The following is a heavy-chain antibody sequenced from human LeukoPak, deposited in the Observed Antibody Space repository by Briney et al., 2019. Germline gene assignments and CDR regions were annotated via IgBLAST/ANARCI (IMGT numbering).Heavy chain of an antibody. J-gene: IGHJ5*02. V-gene: IGHV3-30*04. CDR1: GFIFNTYT. CDR2: ISYDGSKK. D-gene: IGHD6-13*01. CDR3: TRVRTAAGWWFDP. Sequence: PGGSLRLSCATSGFIFNTYTMYWVRQAPGKGLEWVAVISYDGSKKYYADSVKGRFTISRDNSKNALYLQMNSLRAEDTAVYYCTRVRTAAGWWFDPWGQGTLVTVSS.